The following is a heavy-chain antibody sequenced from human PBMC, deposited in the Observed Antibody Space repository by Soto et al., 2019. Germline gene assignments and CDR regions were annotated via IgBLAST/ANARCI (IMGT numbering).Heavy chain of an antibody. D-gene: IGHD2-8*02. CDR1: GFTYSSHG. V-gene: IGHV3-23*01. J-gene: IGHJ3*02. CDR3: ARDGQYRTGGFDI. Sequence: GGSLRLSCAASGFTYSSHGMSWVRQAPGKGLEWIAGLSRGGGSTYYADSVKGRFTISRDNSKNTLDLIMSSLRVEDTALYYCARDGQYRTGGFDIWGQGTMVTVSS. CDR2: LSRGGGST.